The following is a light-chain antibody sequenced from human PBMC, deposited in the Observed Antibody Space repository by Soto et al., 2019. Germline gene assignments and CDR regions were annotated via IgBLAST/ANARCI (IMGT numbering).Light chain of an antibody. V-gene: IGKV3-11*01. J-gene: IGKJ1*01. Sequence: EIVLTQSPGTLSLSPGERATLSFMSSQSVSNNYLAWYQQKPGQAPRLLIYGASNRATGIPARFSGSGSGTDFTLTISSLEPEDFAVYYCQQRRNWPPTFGQGTKVDIK. CDR2: GAS. CDR3: QQRRNWPPT. CDR1: QSVSNNY.